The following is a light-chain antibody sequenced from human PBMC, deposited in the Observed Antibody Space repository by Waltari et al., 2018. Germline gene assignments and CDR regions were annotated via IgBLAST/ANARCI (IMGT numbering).Light chain of an antibody. CDR3: QQYNNSPWT. Sequence: PGERATLSCRASKRIRSNYLAWYQQRPGEAPRRLSYAASSSATGIPDTFSGGASGTDFTLTISRLEPEDCAVYCCQQYNNSPWTFGQGTKVEIK. J-gene: IGKJ1*01. CDR2: AAS. CDR1: KRIRSNY. V-gene: IGKV3-20*01.